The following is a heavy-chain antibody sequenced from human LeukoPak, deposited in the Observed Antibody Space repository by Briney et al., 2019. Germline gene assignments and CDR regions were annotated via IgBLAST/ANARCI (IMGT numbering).Heavy chain of an antibody. CDR2: IYYSGST. Sequence: SETLSLTCTVSGGSISSGGYYWSWIRQPPGKGLEWIGYIYYSGSTYYNPSLKSRVTISVDTSKNQFSLKLSSVTAADTAVYYCARGGYSGYDPGDNYFDYWGQGTLVTVSS. D-gene: IGHD5-12*01. CDR1: GGSISSGGYY. J-gene: IGHJ4*02. CDR3: ARGGYSGYDPGDNYFDY. V-gene: IGHV4-30-4*01.